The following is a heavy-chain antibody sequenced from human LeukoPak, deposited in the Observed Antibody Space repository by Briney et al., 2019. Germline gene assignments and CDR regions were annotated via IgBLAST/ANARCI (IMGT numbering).Heavy chain of an antibody. Sequence: ASVKVSCKASGGTFSSYAISWVREAPGQGLEWMGGIIPIFGTANYAQKFQGRVTITADESTSTAYMELSSLRSEDTAVYYCARGESGAPNWYFDLWGRGTLVTAFS. CDR1: GGTFSSYA. CDR2: IIPIFGTA. V-gene: IGHV1-69*13. J-gene: IGHJ2*01. D-gene: IGHD2/OR15-2a*01. CDR3: ARGESGAPNWYFDL.